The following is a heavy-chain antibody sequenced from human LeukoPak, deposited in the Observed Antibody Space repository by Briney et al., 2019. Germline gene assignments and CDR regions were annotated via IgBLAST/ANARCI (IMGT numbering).Heavy chain of an antibody. Sequence: GGSLRLSCAASGFTVSSNYMSWVRQAPGTGLEWVSIIYTSGTTYYADSVQGRFTISRDNSKNTLYVQMNSLRADDTALYYCARDVPGYGAFDIWGQGTMVTVSS. CDR2: IYTSGTT. V-gene: IGHV3-53*01. J-gene: IGHJ3*02. D-gene: IGHD3-16*01. CDR3: ARDVPGYGAFDI. CDR1: GFTVSSNY.